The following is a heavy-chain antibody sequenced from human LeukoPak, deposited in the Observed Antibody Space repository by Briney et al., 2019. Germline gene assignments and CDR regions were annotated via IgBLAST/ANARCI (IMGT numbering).Heavy chain of an antibody. CDR1: GGTFSSYA. Sequence: SVNVSCKASGGTFSSYAISWVRQAPGQGLEWMGGIIPIFGTANYAQKFQGRVTITADESTSTAYMELSSLRSEDTAVYYCARLPSAPAYDFWSGYYTRGEYFDYWGQGTLVTVSS. CDR2: IIPIFGTA. D-gene: IGHD3-3*01. V-gene: IGHV1-69*13. CDR3: ARLPSAPAYDFWSGYYTRGEYFDY. J-gene: IGHJ4*02.